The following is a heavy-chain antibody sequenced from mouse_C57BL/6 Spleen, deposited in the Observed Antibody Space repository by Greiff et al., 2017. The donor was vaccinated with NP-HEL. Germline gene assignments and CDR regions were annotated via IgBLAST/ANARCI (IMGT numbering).Heavy chain of an antibody. V-gene: IGHV1-69*01. D-gene: IGHD2-2*01. CDR3: ARRGLRDAMDY. CDR2: FDPSDSYT. Sequence: VQLQQPGAELVMPGASVKLSCKASGYTFTSSWMHWVKRGPGQGLEWMGEFDPSDSYTNYNQKFKGKSTLTVDKSSSTAYMQLSSLTSEDSAVYYCARRGLRDAMDYWGQGTSVTVSS. J-gene: IGHJ4*01. CDR1: GYTFTSSW.